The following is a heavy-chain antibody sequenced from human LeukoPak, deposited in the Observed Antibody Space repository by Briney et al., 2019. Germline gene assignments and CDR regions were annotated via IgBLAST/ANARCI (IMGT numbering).Heavy chain of an antibody. Sequence: ASVKVSCKASGYTFTGYYMHWVRQAPRQGLEWMGWINPNSGGTNYAQKFQGRVTMTRDTSISTAYVELSRLRSDDTAVYYCARDLTMVRGAVDYWGQGTLVTVSS. CDR2: INPNSGGT. V-gene: IGHV1-2*02. D-gene: IGHD3-10*01. CDR1: GYTFTGYY. J-gene: IGHJ4*02. CDR3: ARDLTMVRGAVDY.